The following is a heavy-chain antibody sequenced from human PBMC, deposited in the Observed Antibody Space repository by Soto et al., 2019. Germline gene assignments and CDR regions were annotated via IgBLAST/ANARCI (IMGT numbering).Heavy chain of an antibody. CDR1: GFTFTSSA. Sequence: SVKVSCKASGFTFTSSAMQWVRQARGQRLEWIGWIVVGSGNTNYAQKFQERVTITRDMSTSTAYMELSSLRSEDTAVYYCGEEDPPRFCSITSCSGYYYRDVGGKGTRVTVSS. V-gene: IGHV1-58*02. J-gene: IGHJ6*03. D-gene: IGHD2-2*01. CDR2: IVVGSGNT. CDR3: GEEDPPRFCSITSCSGYYYRDV.